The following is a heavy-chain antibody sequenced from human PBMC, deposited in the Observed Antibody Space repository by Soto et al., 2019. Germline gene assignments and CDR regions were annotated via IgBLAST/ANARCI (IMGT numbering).Heavy chain of an antibody. D-gene: IGHD3-10*01. J-gene: IGHJ3*02. CDR2: IIPILGIA. CDR1: GGTFSSYT. CDR3: ASLTYYYGSGTPLEDAFDI. V-gene: IGHV1-69*02. Sequence: SVKVSCKASGGTFSSYTISWVRQAPGQGLEWMGRIIPILGIANYAQKFQGRVTITADKSTSTAYMELSSLRSEDTAVYYCASLTYYYGSGTPLEDAFDIWGQGTMVTVSS.